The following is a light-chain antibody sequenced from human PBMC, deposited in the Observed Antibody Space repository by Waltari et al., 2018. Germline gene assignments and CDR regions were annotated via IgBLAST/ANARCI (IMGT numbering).Light chain of an antibody. CDR2: FGS. CDR1: QSLLHSNGYNY. V-gene: IGKV2-28*01. Sequence: DIVMTQSPLSLPVTPGEPASISCRSSQSLLHSNGYNYLDWYLQKPGQSPQLLIYFGSNRASGVTDRFSGSGSGTDFTLKIGRVEAEDVGVYYCMQTLQTPPTFGQGTKVEIK. J-gene: IGKJ1*01. CDR3: MQTLQTPPT.